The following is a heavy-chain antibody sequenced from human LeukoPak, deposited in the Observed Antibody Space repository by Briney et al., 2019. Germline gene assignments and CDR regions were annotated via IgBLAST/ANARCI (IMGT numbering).Heavy chain of an antibody. Sequence: GGSLGLSCAASGLTLSNSAMSWVRQSPGKGLEWVSMISGASGKSYSADSVKGRFTVSRDDSKNTLFLQMNSLRVDDTAVYYCATWGHVEYWGQGTQVTVSS. CDR1: GLTLSNSA. J-gene: IGHJ4*02. D-gene: IGHD3-16*01. CDR3: ATWGHVEY. V-gene: IGHV3-23*01. CDR2: ISGASGKS.